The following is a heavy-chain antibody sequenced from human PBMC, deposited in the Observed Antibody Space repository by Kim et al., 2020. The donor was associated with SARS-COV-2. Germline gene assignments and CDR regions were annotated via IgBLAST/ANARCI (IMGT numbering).Heavy chain of an antibody. V-gene: IGHV3-21*01. Sequence: GGSLRLSCAASGFTFSSYIMNWVRQAPGKGLEWVSFISSSSSYIYYADSVKGRFTISRDNAKNSLYLQMNSLRAEDTAVYYCARADRSVCAYFDYWGQGTLVTVSS. CDR3: ARADRSVCAYFDY. CDR2: ISSSSSYI. CDR1: GFTFSSYI. D-gene: IGHD3-22*01. J-gene: IGHJ4*01.